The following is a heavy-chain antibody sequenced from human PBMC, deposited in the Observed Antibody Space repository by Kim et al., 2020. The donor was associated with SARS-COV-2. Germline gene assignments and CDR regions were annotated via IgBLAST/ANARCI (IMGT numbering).Heavy chain of an antibody. CDR3: ARDMRFLEWFNTTPSLCGWFDP. D-gene: IGHD3-3*01. V-gene: IGHV4-31*03. CDR1: GGSISSGGYY. CDR2: IYYSGST. Sequence: SETLSLTCTVSGGSISSGGYYWSWIRQHPGKGLEWIGYIYYSGSTYYNPSLKSRVTISVDTSKNQFSLKLSSVTAADTAVYYCARDMRFLEWFNTTPSLCGWFDPWGQGTLVTVSS. J-gene: IGHJ5*02.